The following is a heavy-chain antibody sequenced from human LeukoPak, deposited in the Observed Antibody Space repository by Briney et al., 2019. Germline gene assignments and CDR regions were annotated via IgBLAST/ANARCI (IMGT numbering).Heavy chain of an antibody. V-gene: IGHV3-23*01. CDR1: GFTFSSYA. D-gene: IGHD3-9*01. Sequence: GGPLRLSCAASGFTFSSYAMSWVRQAPGKGLEWVSAISGSGGSTYYADSVKGRFTISRDNSKNTLYLQMNSLRAEDTAVYYCAKAGEGYYDILTGYYVVDYWGQGTLVTVSS. J-gene: IGHJ4*02. CDR3: AKAGEGYYDILTGYYVVDY. CDR2: ISGSGGST.